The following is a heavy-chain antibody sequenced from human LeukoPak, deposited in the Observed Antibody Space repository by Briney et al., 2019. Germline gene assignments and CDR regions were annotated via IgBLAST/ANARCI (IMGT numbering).Heavy chain of an antibody. CDR1: GFTFPDYW. CDR2: INQDGYEK. CDR3: ARDRVEGDSSGYYLFDY. Sequence: QAGGSLRLSCAASGFTFPDYWMSWVRQTPGKGLEWVANINQDGYEKYYLDSGKGRFTISRDNAKNSLYLQMNSLRAEDTAVYYCARDRVEGDSSGYYLFDYWGQGTLVTVSS. V-gene: IGHV3-7*01. J-gene: IGHJ4*02. D-gene: IGHD3-22*01.